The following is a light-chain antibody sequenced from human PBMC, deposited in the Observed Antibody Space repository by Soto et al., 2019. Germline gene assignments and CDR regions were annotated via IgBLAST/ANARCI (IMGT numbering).Light chain of an antibody. CDR1: QSVSSSS. Sequence: ESGWTQTQGTLSLSLGERATLSCRASQSVSSSSLAWYQQKRGQAPRLLIHDASSRATGIPDRFSGSGSGTDFTLTISRLEPEDFAVYYCPQYGGLLRPSGQGAKAAIK. CDR3: PQYGGLLRP. CDR2: DAS. J-gene: IGKJ1*01. V-gene: IGKV3-20*01.